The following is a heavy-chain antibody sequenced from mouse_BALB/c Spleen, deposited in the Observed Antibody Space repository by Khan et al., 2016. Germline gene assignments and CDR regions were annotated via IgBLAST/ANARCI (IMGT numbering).Heavy chain of an antibody. Sequence: EVQLQESGPRLVKPSQTLSLTCSVTGDSITSGYWNWIRKFPGNKLEYMGYISYSVSTYYNPSLKSRISITRDTSKNQYYLQLNSVTTEDTATYYCARFYGNYRGSFDVGGAGTTVTVSS. CDR3: ARFYGNYRGSFDV. CDR2: ISYSVST. V-gene: IGHV3-8*02. J-gene: IGHJ1*01. CDR1: GDSITSGY. D-gene: IGHD2-1*01.